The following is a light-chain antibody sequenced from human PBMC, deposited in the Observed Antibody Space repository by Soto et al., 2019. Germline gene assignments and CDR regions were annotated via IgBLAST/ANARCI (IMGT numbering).Light chain of an antibody. CDR1: QSVSSSSY. CDR3: QQYGSSLT. J-gene: IGKJ4*01. CDR2: CAS. V-gene: IGKV3-20*01. Sequence: EIVLTQSPGTLSLSPGERATLSCRASQSVSSSSYLAWHQQKPGQAPMLLIYCASSSATGIPDRFSGSGSGTDFTLTISRLEPEDFAVYYCQQYGSSLTFGEGTKVEIK.